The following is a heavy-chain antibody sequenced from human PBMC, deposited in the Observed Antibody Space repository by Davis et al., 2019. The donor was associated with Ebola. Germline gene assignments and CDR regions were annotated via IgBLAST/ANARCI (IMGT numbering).Heavy chain of an antibody. Sequence: PSETLSLTCTVSGGSISSYYWSWIRQPPGKGLEWIGEINHSGSTNYNPSLKSRVTISVDTSKNQFSLKLSSVTAADTAVYYCARVGTTVTTKTAYYFDYWGQGTLVTVSS. J-gene: IGHJ4*02. CDR2: INHSGST. CDR1: GGSISSYY. V-gene: IGHV4-34*01. CDR3: ARVGTTVTTKTAYYFDY. D-gene: IGHD4-17*01.